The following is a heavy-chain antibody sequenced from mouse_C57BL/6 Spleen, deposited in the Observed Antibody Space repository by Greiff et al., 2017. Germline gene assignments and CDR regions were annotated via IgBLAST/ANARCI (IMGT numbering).Heavy chain of an antibody. J-gene: IGHJ1*03. Sequence: QVQLQQPGTELVKPGASVKLSCKASGYTFTSSWMHWVKQRPGQGLEWIGNINPSNGGTNYNEKFKSKATLTVDKSSSTAYMQLSSLTSEDSAVYYCARGDGYSSYWYFDVWGTGTTVTVSS. CDR2: INPSNGGT. CDR3: ARGDGYSSYWYFDV. V-gene: IGHV1-53*01. D-gene: IGHD2-3*01. CDR1: GYTFTSSW.